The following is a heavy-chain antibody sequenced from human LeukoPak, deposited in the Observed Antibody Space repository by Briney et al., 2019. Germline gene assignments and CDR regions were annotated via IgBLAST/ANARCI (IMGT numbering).Heavy chain of an antibody. J-gene: IGHJ6*03. CDR1: GFTFSSYW. V-gene: IGHV3-74*01. CDR3: ARGSYDILTGYYKGIREDYYMDV. CDR2: INSDGSST. D-gene: IGHD3-9*01. Sequence: PGGSLRLSCAASGFTFSSYWMHWVRQAPGKGLVWVSRINSDGSSTSYADSVKGRFTISRDNAKNTLYLQMNSLRAEDTAVYYCARGSYDILTGYYKGIREDYYMDVWGKGTTVTISS.